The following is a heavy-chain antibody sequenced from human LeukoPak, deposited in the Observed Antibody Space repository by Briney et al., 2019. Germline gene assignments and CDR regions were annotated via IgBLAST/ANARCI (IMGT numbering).Heavy chain of an antibody. CDR3: ARAYYGSGSPWSHYYYYMDV. V-gene: IGHV3-66*01. Sequence: PGGSLRLSCAASGFTVSSNYMNWVRQAPGKGLEWVSVIYSGGSTYYADSVKGRFTISRDNSKNTLYLQMNSLRAEDTAVYYCARAYYGSGSPWSHYYYYMDVWGKGTTVTISS. D-gene: IGHD3-10*01. J-gene: IGHJ6*03. CDR2: IYSGGST. CDR1: GFTVSSNY.